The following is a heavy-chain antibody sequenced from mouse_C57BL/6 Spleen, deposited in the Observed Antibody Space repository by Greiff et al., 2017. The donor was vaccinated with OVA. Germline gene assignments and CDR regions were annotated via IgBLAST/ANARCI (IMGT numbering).Heavy chain of an antibody. V-gene: IGHV3-6*01. Sequence: EVKLLESGPGLVKPSQSLSLTCSVTGYSITSGYYWNWIRQFPGNKLEWMGYISYDGSNNYNPSLKNRISITRDTSKNQFFLKLNSVTTEDTATYYCARKGIYDGYYDAMDYWGQGTSVTVSS. D-gene: IGHD2-3*01. CDR3: ARKGIYDGYYDAMDY. CDR2: ISYDGSN. J-gene: IGHJ4*01. CDR1: GYSITSGYY.